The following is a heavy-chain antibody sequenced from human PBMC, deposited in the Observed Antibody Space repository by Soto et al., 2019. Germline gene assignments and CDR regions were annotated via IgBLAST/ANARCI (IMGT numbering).Heavy chain of an antibody. CDR3: ARGHYDFWSGYFATIDY. CDR1: GGSISNYY. CDR2: IHYSGST. Sequence: QVQLQESGPGLVKPSETLSLTCTVSGGSISNYYWSWIRQPPGKGLEWIGYIHYSGSTKYNPSLKSRVTISADTSKNQFSLKLSSVTAADTAVYYCARGHYDFWSGYFATIDYWGQGPLVTVS. V-gene: IGHV4-59*08. D-gene: IGHD3-3*01. J-gene: IGHJ4*02.